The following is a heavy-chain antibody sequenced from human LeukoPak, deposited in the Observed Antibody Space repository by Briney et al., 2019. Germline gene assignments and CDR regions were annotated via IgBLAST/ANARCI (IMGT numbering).Heavy chain of an antibody. CDR3: ARAPSGYYPYFDY. CDR2: ISYDGSNE. CDR1: EFTFSSYT. Sequence: GGSLRLSCAASEFTFSSYTMHWVRQAPGKGLEWVAVISYDGSNEYYADSVKGRSTISRDNSKSTLYLQMNSLRAEDATMYYCARAPSGYYPYFDYWGQGTLVTVSS. V-gene: IGHV3-30*04. D-gene: IGHD3-3*01. J-gene: IGHJ4*02.